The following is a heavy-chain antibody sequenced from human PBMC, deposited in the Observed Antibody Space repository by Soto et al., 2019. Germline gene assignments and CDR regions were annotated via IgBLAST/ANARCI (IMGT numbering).Heavy chain of an antibody. CDR3: ARGRNGDY. J-gene: IGHJ4*02. D-gene: IGHD3-16*01. Sequence: QVQLVQSGAEVKKPGASVKVSCKASGYTFTTYGISWVRQAPGQGLEWVGWISAYSGNTKYAQKLQGRVTVTTDTSTSTAYMEVRSRRSDDTAGYYWARGRNGDYWGQRTLVTTSS. CDR1: GYTFTTYG. CDR2: ISAYSGNT. V-gene: IGHV1-18*01.